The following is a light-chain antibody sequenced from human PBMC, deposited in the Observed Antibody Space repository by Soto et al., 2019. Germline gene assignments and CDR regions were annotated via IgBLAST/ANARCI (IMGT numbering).Light chain of an antibody. CDR1: SSDIGNYDF. V-gene: IGLV2-14*01. CDR2: EVS. J-gene: IGLJ1*01. Sequence: QSVLTQPASVSGSPGQSITISCTGTSSDIGNYDFVSWYQQVPGTAPKAMIYEVSSRPSGVSNRFSGSKSGNTASLTISGLQPEDEADYYCSSYTSISTYVFGTGTKVTVL. CDR3: SSYTSISTYV.